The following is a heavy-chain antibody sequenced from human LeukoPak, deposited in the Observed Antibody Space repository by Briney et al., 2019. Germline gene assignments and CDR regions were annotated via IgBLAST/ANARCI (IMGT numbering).Heavy chain of an antibody. CDR2: ISTRSSHI. CDR3: ARDYIAYDPLDY. J-gene: IGHJ4*02. Sequence: SGGSLRLSCAASGFTFSGFDMNWVRQAPGKGLEWISSISTRSSHIYYADSVKGRFTISRDNAKNSLYLQMNSLRADDTAVYWCARDYIAYDPLDYWGQGTLVTVSS. V-gene: IGHV3-21*01. D-gene: IGHD3-3*01. CDR1: GFTFSGFD.